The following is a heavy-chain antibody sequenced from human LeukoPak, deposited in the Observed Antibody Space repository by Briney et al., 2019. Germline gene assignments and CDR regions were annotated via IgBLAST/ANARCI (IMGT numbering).Heavy chain of an antibody. V-gene: IGHV3-7*01. CDR3: ARDPYGDYGDCFDY. D-gene: IGHD4-17*01. CDR2: IKHDGSEI. J-gene: IGHJ4*02. CDR1: GFTFRSYW. Sequence: GGSLRLSCAASGFTFRSYWMSWVRQAPGKGLEWVANIKHDGSEIYYVDSVKSRFTISRDNAKNSLYLQMNSLRAGDTALYYCARDPYGDYGDCFDYWGQGTLVTVSS.